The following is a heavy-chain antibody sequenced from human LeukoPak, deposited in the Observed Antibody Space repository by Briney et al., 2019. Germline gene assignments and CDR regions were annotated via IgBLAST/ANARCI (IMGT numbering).Heavy chain of an antibody. D-gene: IGHD4-17*01. V-gene: IGHV3-23*01. CDR1: GFTFSSYA. J-gene: IGHJ4*02. CDR2: ISSSGDNT. CDR3: ARERRDFGDPLDY. Sequence: GGSLRLSCAASGFTFSSYAMAWVRQAPGKGLEWGSAISSSGDNTYYADSVKGRFTISRDNSKNTLYLQLNSLRAGDTALYSCARERRDFGDPLDYWGQGTLVTVSS.